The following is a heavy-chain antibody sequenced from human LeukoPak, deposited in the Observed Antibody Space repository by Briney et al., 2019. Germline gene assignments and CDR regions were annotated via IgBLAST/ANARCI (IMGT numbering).Heavy chain of an antibody. D-gene: IGHD2-2*01. CDR2: IYYSGST. J-gene: IGHJ6*03. V-gene: IGHV4-59*12. CDR3: ARLRKLLNCSSTSCSSGYYYYYYMDV. Sequence: SETLSLTCTVSGGSISSYYWSWIRQPPGKGLEWIGYIYYSGSTNYNPSLKSRVTISVDTSKNQFSLKLSSVTAADTAVYYCARLRKLLNCSSTSCSSGYYYYYYMDVWGKGTTVTVSS. CDR1: GGSISSYY.